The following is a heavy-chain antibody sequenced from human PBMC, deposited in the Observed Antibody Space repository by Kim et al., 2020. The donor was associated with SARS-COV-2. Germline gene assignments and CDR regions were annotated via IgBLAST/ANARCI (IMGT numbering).Heavy chain of an antibody. CDR1: GGTFSSYA. CDR3: ARDYYDSREIYYYYGMDV. V-gene: IGHV1-69*04. D-gene: IGHD3-22*01. CDR2: IIPILGIA. J-gene: IGHJ6*02. Sequence: SVKVSCKASGGTFSSYAISWVRQAPGQGLEWMGRIIPILGIANYAQKFQGRVTITADKSTSTAYMELSSLRSEDTAVYYCARDYYDSREIYYYYGMDVWGQGTTVTVSS.